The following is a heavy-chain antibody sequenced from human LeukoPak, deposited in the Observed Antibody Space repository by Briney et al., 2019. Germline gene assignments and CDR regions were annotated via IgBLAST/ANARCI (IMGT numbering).Heavy chain of an antibody. CDR2: INPNSGGT. J-gene: IGHJ6*03. CDR1: GYTFTSYY. V-gene: IGHV1-2*02. Sequence: ASVKVSCKASGYTFTSYYMHWVRQAPGQGLEWMGWINPNSGGTNYAQKFQGRVTMTRDTPISTAYMELSRLRSDDTAVYYCARREVGATTWLDYNYYMDVWGKGTTVTISS. CDR3: ARREVGATTWLDYNYYMDV. D-gene: IGHD1-26*01.